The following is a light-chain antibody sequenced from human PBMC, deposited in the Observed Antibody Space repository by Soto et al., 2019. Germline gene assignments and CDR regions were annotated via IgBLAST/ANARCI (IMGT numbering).Light chain of an antibody. V-gene: IGKV1-5*03. CDR3: QQYQSGFT. J-gene: IGKJ2*01. Sequence: DIQMTQSPSTLSASVGDRVTITCRASENIFTWLAWYQQQAGKAPKLLISKASALESGVPSRFSGSGSGTHFTLTIRSLQAEDFASYYCQQYQSGFTFGLGTTMEIK. CDR1: ENIFTW. CDR2: KAS.